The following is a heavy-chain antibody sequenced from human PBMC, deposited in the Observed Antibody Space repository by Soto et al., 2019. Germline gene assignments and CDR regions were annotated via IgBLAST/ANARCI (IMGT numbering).Heavy chain of an antibody. CDR1: GGSISSGDYY. CDR3: TRDTIWGWVQVDV. CDR2: IYYSGST. J-gene: IGHJ6*02. D-gene: IGHD7-27*01. Sequence: QVQLQESGPGLVKPSQTLSLTCTVSGGSISSGDYYWSWIRQPPGKGLERIGYIYYSGSTYYNPSLKRRAPIPVDTSKNQFSLKLSAVTTADSAVYYCTRDTIWGWVQVDVSGQGTTVTVSS. V-gene: IGHV4-30-4*01.